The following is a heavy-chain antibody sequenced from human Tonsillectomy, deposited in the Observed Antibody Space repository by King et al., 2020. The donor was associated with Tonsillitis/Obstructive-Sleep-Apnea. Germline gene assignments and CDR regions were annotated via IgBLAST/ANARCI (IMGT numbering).Heavy chain of an antibody. CDR2: IYPGDSDT. D-gene: IGHD3-10*01. V-gene: IGHV5-51*03. Sequence: VQLVQSGAEVKKPGESLKISCKGSGYSFTSYWIGWVRQMPGKGLEWMGIIYPGDSDTRYSPSFQGQVTISADKSISTAYLQWSSLKASDPAMYYCARVPGEGSGLRHYFHRMDVWGQGTTVTVSS. J-gene: IGHJ6*02. CDR1: GYSFTSYW. CDR3: ARVPGEGSGLRHYFHRMDV.